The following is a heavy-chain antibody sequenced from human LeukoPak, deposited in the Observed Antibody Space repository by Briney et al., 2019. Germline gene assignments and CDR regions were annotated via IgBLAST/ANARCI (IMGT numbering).Heavy chain of an antibody. Sequence: GGSLRLSCVASGFTFSSYAMSWVRQAPGKGLEWVSGISGSGGSTYYADSVKGRFTISRDNSKNTLYLQMNSLRAEDTAVYYCAKARFLSRHSLDGFDIWGQGTMVTVSS. CDR1: GFTFSSYA. J-gene: IGHJ3*02. V-gene: IGHV3-23*01. CDR3: AKARFLSRHSLDGFDI. CDR2: ISGSGGST. D-gene: IGHD3-16*02.